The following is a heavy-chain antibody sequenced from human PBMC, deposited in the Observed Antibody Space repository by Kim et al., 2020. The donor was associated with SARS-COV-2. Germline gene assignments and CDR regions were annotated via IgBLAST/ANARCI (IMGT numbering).Heavy chain of an antibody. J-gene: IGHJ4*02. D-gene: IGHD3-10*01. CDR2: IYYSGST. V-gene: IGHV4-31*03. CDR1: GGSISSGGYY. CDR3: ARDVGHYYGSGSYRDY. Sequence: SETLSLTCTVSGGSISSGGYYWSWIRQHPGKGLEWIGYIYYSGSTYYNPSLKSRVTISVDTSKNQFSLKLSSVTAADTAVYYCARDVGHYYGSGSYRDYWGQGTLVTVSS.